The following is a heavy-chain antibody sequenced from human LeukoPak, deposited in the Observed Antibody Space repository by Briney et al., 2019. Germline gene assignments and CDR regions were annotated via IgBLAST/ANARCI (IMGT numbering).Heavy chain of an antibody. V-gene: IGHV3-23*01. CDR3: AKDMVEYDILTGYYFV. CDR2: IGGSGGST. Sequence: GGSLRLSCAASGFTFSSYAMSWVRQAPGKGLEWVSAIGGSGGSTYYADSVKGRFTISRDNSKNTLYLQMNSLRAEDTAVYYCAKDMVEYDILTGYYFVWGQGTLVTVSS. CDR1: GFTFSSYA. J-gene: IGHJ4*02. D-gene: IGHD3-9*01.